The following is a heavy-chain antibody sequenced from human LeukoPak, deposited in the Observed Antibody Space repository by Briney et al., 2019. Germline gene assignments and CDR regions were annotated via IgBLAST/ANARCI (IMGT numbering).Heavy chain of an antibody. V-gene: IGHV1-2*04. D-gene: IGHD3-3*01. Sequence: ASVKVSCKASGYTFTGYYMHWVRQAPGQGLEWMGWINPNSGGTNYAQKFQGWVTMTRDTSISTAYMELSRLRSDDTAVYYCARDGHPPMYYDFWSGPYYYGMDVWGQGTTVTVSS. CDR1: GYTFTGYY. CDR3: ARDGHPPMYYDFWSGPYYYGMDV. J-gene: IGHJ6*02. CDR2: INPNSGGT.